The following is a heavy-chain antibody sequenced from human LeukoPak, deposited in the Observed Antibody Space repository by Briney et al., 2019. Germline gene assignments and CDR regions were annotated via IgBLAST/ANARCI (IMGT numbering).Heavy chain of an antibody. Sequence: SETLSLTCAVYGVSFSGYYWSWIRQPPGKGLEWIGEINHSGSTNYNPSLKSRVTISVDTSKNQFSLQLNSVTPEDTAVYYCARDEKREQWLNDAFDIWGQGTMVTVSS. D-gene: IGHD6-19*01. CDR2: INHSGST. CDR3: ARDEKREQWLNDAFDI. V-gene: IGHV4-34*01. J-gene: IGHJ3*02. CDR1: GVSFSGYY.